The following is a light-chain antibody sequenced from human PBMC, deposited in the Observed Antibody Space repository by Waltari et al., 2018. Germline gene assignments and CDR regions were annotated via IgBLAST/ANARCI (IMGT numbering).Light chain of an antibody. V-gene: IGKV3-20*01. CDR3: QHYVRLPAT. J-gene: IGKJ1*01. Sequence: EIVLTQSPGTLPLSPGERATLSCRASQSVGRSLAGYQPKPGQAPRHLIFASSSRANVVQDGFSDSASGTDFSLSFSRLEPEDRAVYLCQHYVRLPATFGQGTKVEIK. CDR2: ASS. CDR1: QSVGRS.